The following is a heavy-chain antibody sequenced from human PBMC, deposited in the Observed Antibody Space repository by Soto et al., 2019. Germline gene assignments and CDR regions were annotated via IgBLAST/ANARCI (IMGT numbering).Heavy chain of an antibody. Sequence: GGPLRHACAAWGVTFIGSAMHWVRQATGKGLEWVGRVRSKPNNYATSYAASVKGRFTISRDDSKNTAYLQMNSLRAEDTAVYYCARLGPYASGTYSFRHNRFDPWGQGTLVTVS. CDR1: GVTFIGSA. CDR2: VRSKPNNYAT. CDR3: ARLGPYASGTYSFRHNRFDP. D-gene: IGHD3-10*01. V-gene: IGHV3-73*01. J-gene: IGHJ5*02.